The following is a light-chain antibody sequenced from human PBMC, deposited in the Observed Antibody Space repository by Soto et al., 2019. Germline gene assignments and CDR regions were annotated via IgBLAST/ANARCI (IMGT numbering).Light chain of an antibody. CDR1: SRDVGGYNY. Sequence: QSALTQPASVSGSPGQSITISCTGTSRDVGGYNYVSWYQQHPGKAPKFMIYDVSNRPSGVSNRFSGSKSGNTASLTISELQAEDEADYYCCSYTTSNTRQIVFGTGTKVTVL. V-gene: IGLV2-14*01. CDR2: DVS. J-gene: IGLJ1*01. CDR3: CSYTTSNTRQIV.